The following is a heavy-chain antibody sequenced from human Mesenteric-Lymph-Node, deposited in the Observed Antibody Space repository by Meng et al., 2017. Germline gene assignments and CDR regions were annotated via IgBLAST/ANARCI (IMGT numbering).Heavy chain of an antibody. CDR1: GGSISSGGYY. CDR2: IYYSGST. CDR3: ARTHFYDSSNYGFDY. J-gene: IGHJ4*02. V-gene: IGHV4-30-4*08. Sequence: QVQLQESGPGLVKPSQTLSLTCTVSGGSISSGGYYWSWICQHPGKGLEWIGYIYYSGSTYYNPSLKSRVTISVDTSKNQFSLKLSSVTAADTAVYYCARTHFYDSSNYGFDYWGQGTLVTVSS. D-gene: IGHD3-22*01.